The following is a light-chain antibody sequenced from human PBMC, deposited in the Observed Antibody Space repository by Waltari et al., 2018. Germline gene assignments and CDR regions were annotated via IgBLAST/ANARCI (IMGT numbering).Light chain of an antibody. CDR1: KIGSKN. CDR3: QVWDSGSDHYV. Sequence: YELTQPPSVSVAPGQTARITCDGDKIGSKNVHWYQHKPGQVPVLVVYDDGDRPSGIPERFSGSNSGNTAALTISRVDAGDEAEYYCQVWDSGSDHYVFGTVTKVTVL. V-gene: IGLV3-21*02. J-gene: IGLJ1*01. CDR2: DDG.